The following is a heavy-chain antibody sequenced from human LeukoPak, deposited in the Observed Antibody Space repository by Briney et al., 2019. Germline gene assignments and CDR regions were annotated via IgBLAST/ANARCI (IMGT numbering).Heavy chain of an antibody. Sequence: GSLRLSCAASGFTVSSNYMSWVRQAPGKGLEWVSVIYSGGTTYYADSVKGRFTISRDNSKNTLYLQMNSLRAEDTAVYYCARVGDYYGPGSYFDYWGQGTLVTVSS. J-gene: IGHJ4*02. CDR1: GFTVSSNY. CDR3: ARVGDYYGPGSYFDY. CDR2: IYSGGTT. V-gene: IGHV3-53*01. D-gene: IGHD3-10*01.